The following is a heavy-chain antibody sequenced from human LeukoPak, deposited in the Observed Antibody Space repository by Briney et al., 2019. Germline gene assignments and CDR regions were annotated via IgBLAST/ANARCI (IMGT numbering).Heavy chain of an antibody. D-gene: IGHD4-17*01. Sequence: GGSLRLSCAASGFTFSSYWMHWVRQAPGKGLVWVSRIDSNGRTMNYADSVKGRFTISRDNSKNTLYLQMHSLRAEDTAVYYCATTTFDYWGQGTLVTVSS. CDR2: IDSNGRTM. CDR3: ATTTFDY. V-gene: IGHV3-74*01. CDR1: GFTFSSYW. J-gene: IGHJ4*02.